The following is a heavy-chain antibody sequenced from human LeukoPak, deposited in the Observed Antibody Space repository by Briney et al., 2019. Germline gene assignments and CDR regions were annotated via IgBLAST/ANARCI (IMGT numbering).Heavy chain of an antibody. CDR2: INHSGST. CDR1: GYSINNGYY. CDR3: ARGSRSLRYYDFWSGSPGAFDI. Sequence: SETLSLTCTVSGYSINNGYYWGWIRQPPGKGLEWIGEINHSGSTNYNPSLKSRVTISVDTSKNQFSLKLSSVTAADTAVYYCARGSRSLRYYDFWSGSPGAFDIWGQGTMVTVSS. D-gene: IGHD3-3*01. V-gene: IGHV4-38-2*02. J-gene: IGHJ3*02.